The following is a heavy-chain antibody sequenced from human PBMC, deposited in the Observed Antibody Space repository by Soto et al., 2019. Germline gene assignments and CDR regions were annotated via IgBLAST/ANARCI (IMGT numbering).Heavy chain of an antibody. V-gene: IGHV4-34*01. Sequence: PSETLSLTCAVYGGSFSGYYWNWIRQPPGKGLEWFGEIDHSGYTNYNPSLNSRVTISVDTSKSQFSLRLTSVTAADTAVYYCARVRDWFDPWGQGTLVTVSS. CDR2: IDHSGYT. CDR1: GGSFSGYY. J-gene: IGHJ5*02. D-gene: IGHD3-3*01. CDR3: ARVRDWFDP.